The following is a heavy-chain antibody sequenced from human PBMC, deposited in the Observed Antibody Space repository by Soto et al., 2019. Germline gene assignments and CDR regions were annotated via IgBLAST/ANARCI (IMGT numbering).Heavy chain of an antibody. V-gene: IGHV3-9*01. D-gene: IGHD6-6*01. CDR3: AKAGSLSHYYAMDV. CDR2: ISWNSGSI. Sequence: EVQLVESGGGLVQPGRSLRLSCAASGFTFDDYAMHWVRQAPGKGLEWVSGISWNSGSIGYVDSVKGRFTISRDNAKNSLYLQMNSLRAEDTALYSCAKAGSLSHYYAMDVWGQGTTVTVSS. J-gene: IGHJ6*02. CDR1: GFTFDDYA.